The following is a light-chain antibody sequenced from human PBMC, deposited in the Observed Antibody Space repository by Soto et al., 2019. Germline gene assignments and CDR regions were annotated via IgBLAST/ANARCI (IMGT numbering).Light chain of an antibody. CDR1: SSDVGSYDR. Sequence: QSALTQPPSVSASPGQSVTISCTGTSSDVGSYDRVSWYQQPPGTAPKLMIYEVSNRPSGVPDRFSGSKSGNTASLPISGLQAEDEADYFCASYTTSSAFVVFGGGTQLTVL. V-gene: IGLV2-18*02. CDR3: ASYTTSSAFVV. CDR2: EVS. J-gene: IGLJ2*01.